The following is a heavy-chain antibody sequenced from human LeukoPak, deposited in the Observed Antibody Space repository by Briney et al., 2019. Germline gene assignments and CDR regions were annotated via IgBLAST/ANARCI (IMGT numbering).Heavy chain of an antibody. D-gene: IGHD2-2*01. Sequence: GGSLRLSCAASGFTFSSYSTNWVRQAPGKGLEWVSSISSSSSYIYYADSVKGRFTISRDNAKNSLYLQMNSLRAEDTAVYYCARARCSSTSCYPYYYYGMDVWGQGTTVTVSS. CDR3: ARARCSSTSCYPYYYYGMDV. CDR2: ISSSSSYI. J-gene: IGHJ6*02. CDR1: GFTFSSYS. V-gene: IGHV3-21*01.